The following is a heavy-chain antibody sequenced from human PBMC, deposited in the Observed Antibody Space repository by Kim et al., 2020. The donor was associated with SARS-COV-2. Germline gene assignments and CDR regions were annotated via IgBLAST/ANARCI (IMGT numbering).Heavy chain of an antibody. CDR3: ARRGNGYNAFGI. CDR2: ISTRGESI. CDR1: GLSFSDSY. J-gene: IGHJ4*02. Sequence: GGSLRLSCAASGLSFSDSYMNWVRQAPGKGLEWLSFISTRGESIFYADSVEGRFTISRDNAKNSLYLQMNYLRDEDTAAYYCARRGNGYNAFGIGGQG. V-gene: IGHV3-11*01. D-gene: IGHD5-12*01.